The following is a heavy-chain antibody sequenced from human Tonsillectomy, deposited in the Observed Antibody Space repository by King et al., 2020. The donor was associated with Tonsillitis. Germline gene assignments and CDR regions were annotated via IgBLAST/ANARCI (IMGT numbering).Heavy chain of an antibody. J-gene: IGHJ4*02. Sequence: VQLVESGGGLVQPGGSLRLSCTASGFTFNSYSMNWVRQAPGKGLEWLAYIGRSSSTIFYADSVRGRFTISRDNAENSLRLQMNSLSAEDTAVYYCARDQHYALDYWGQGTLVTVSS. CDR2: IGRSSSTI. D-gene: IGHD2-2*01. CDR1: GFTFNSYS. CDR3: ARDQHYALDY. V-gene: IGHV3-48*01.